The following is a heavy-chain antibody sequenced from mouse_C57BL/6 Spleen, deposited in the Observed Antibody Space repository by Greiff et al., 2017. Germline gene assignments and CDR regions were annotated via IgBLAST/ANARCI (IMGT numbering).Heavy chain of an antibody. CDR1: GFTFSDYY. CDR3: AREVGYYGRMDY. CDR2: INYDGSST. J-gene: IGHJ4*01. Sequence: EVQLQESEGGLVQPGSSMKLSCTASGFTFSDYYMAWVRQVPEKGLEWVANINYDGSSTYYLDSLKSRFIISRDSAKNILYLQMSSLKSEDTTTYYCAREVGYYGRMDYWGQGTSVTVSS. V-gene: IGHV5-16*01. D-gene: IGHD1-1*01.